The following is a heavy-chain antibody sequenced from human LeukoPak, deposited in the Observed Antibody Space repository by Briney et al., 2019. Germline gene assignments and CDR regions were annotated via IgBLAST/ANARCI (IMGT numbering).Heavy chain of an antibody. V-gene: IGHV4-4*08. CDR3: AIRAREQRDSSPGNWLDP. Sequence: KPSDTVSLTCSVCGGSISSYSWNGLRQPPGKGLEGIGRIYGGKNNYNPSLMSRVTISFDPSTNHLSLNLRSVTAADTAVYYGAIRAREQRDSSPGNWLDPWGQGTLVTVSS. CDR2: IYGGKN. D-gene: IGHD1/OR15-1a*01. CDR1: GGSISSYS. J-gene: IGHJ5*02.